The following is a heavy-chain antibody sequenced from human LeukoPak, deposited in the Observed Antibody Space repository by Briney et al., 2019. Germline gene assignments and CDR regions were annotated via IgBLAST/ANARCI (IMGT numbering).Heavy chain of an antibody. V-gene: IGHV4-39*01. CDR2: IFYSGST. CDR1: GGSISSYY. CDR3: ARSGHYGSGSLAFDY. Sequence: SETLSLTCTVSGGSISSYYWGWVRQPPGKGLEWIGNIFYSGSTYYNPSLKSRVTISLGTSKNQFSLQLGSVTAADTAVYYCARSGHYGSGSLAFDYWGQGTLVTVSS. D-gene: IGHD3-10*01. J-gene: IGHJ4*02.